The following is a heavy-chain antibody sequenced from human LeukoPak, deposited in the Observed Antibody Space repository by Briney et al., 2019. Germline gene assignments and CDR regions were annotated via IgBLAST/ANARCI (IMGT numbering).Heavy chain of an antibody. Sequence: PSETLSLTCTVSGGSISSSSYYWGWIRQPPGKGPEWIGSIYYSGSTYYNPSLKSRVTISVDTSKNQFSLKLSSVTAADTAVYYCARQGGTDEYFQHWGQGTLVTVSS. CDR3: ARQGGTDEYFQH. J-gene: IGHJ1*01. V-gene: IGHV4-39*07. CDR2: IYYSGST. D-gene: IGHD2-15*01. CDR1: GGSISSSSYY.